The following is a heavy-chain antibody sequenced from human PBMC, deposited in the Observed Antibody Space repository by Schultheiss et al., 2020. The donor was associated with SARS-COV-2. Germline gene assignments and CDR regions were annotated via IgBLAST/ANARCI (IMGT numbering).Heavy chain of an antibody. J-gene: IGHJ4*02. CDR2: IWYDGSNK. CDR3: ARLLAAAGPFDY. D-gene: IGHD6-13*01. V-gene: IGHV3-33*08. Sequence: GGSLRLSCAASGFTFDDYAMHWVRQAPGKGLEWVAVIWYDGSNKYYADSVKGRFTISRDNSKNTLYLQMNSLRAEDTAVYYCARLLAAAGPFDYWGQGTLVTVSS. CDR1: GFTFDDYA.